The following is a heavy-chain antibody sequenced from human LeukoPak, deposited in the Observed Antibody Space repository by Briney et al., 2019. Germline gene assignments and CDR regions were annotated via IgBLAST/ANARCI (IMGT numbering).Heavy chain of an antibody. Sequence: PSETLSLTCTVSGGSISSYYWSWIRQPPGKGLEWVSVIYAGGSTYYSDSVKGRFTISRDNSKNTLYLQMNSLRAEDTAVYYCAKGGYYYANFDYWGQGTLVTVSS. D-gene: IGHD5-18*01. CDR2: IYAGGST. CDR1: GGSISSYY. V-gene: IGHV3-53*01. J-gene: IGHJ4*02. CDR3: AKGGYYYANFDY.